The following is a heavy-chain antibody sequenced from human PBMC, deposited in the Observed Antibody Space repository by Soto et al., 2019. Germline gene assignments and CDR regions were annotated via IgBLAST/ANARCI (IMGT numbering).Heavy chain of an antibody. V-gene: IGHV3-23*01. D-gene: IGHD3-3*01. Sequence: GGSLRLSCAASGFTFSSYAMSWVRQAPGKGLEWVSAISGSGGSTYYADSVKGRFTIPRDNSKNTLYLQMNSLRAEDTAVYYCAKGTSYYDFWSGSQGDTWFDPWGQGTLVTVSS. CDR3: AKGTSYYDFWSGSQGDTWFDP. J-gene: IGHJ5*02. CDR1: GFTFSSYA. CDR2: ISGSGGST.